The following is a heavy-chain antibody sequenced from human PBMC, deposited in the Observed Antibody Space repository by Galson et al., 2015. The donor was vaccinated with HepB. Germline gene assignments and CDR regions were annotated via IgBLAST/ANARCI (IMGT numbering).Heavy chain of an antibody. CDR2: ISSSSSTI. CDR3: ARFGGYDYVWGSYPPH. CDR1: GFTFSSYS. Sequence: SLRLSCAASGFTFSSYSMNWVRQAPGKGLEWVSYISSSSSTIYYADSVKGRFTISRDNAKNSLYLQMNSLRDEDTAVYYCARFGGYDYVWGSYPPHWGQGTLVTVSS. J-gene: IGHJ4*02. V-gene: IGHV3-48*02. D-gene: IGHD3-16*01.